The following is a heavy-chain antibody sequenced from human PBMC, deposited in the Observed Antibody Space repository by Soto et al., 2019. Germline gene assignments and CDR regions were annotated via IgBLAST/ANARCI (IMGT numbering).Heavy chain of an antibody. CDR2: ISGSGGST. V-gene: IGHV3-23*01. CDR1: GFTFSSYA. CDR3: AKVYSSGGSCYSGSDY. Sequence: GGSLRLSCAASGFTFSSYAMSWVRQAPGKGLEWVSAISGSGGSTYYADSVKGRFTISRDNSKNTLYLQMNSLRAEDTAVYYCAKVYSSGGSCYSGSDYWGQGILVTVSS. D-gene: IGHD2-15*01. J-gene: IGHJ4*02.